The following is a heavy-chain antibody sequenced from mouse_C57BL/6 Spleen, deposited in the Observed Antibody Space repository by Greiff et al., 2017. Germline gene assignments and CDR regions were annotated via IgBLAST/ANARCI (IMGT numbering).Heavy chain of an antibody. CDR2: IYPGDGDT. CDR3: ARGNQKGAMDY. CDR1: GYAFSSSW. J-gene: IGHJ4*01. V-gene: IGHV1-82*01. Sequence: QVQLQQSGPELVKPGASVKISCKASGYAFSSSWMNWVKQRPGKGLEWIGRIYPGDGDTNYNGKFKGKATLTADKSSSTAYMQLSSLTSEDSAVYFCARGNQKGAMDYWGQGTSVTVSS.